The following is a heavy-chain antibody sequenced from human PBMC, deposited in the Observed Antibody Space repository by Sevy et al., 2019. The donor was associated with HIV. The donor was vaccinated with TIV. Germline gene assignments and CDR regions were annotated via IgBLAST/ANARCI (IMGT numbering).Heavy chain of an antibody. V-gene: IGHV3-30*18. D-gene: IGHD2-21*01. CDR1: GFTFDRYF. Sequence: GGSLRLSCAASGFTFDRYFMHWVRQAPGKGLEWLAVISGDGSDTSYADSLRGRFTISRDNSKNTFFLQMNRLGTEDTAVYFCAKRDLNHQFLLDFWGQGTLVTVSS. CDR2: ISGDGSDT. CDR3: AKRDLNHQFLLDF. J-gene: IGHJ4*02.